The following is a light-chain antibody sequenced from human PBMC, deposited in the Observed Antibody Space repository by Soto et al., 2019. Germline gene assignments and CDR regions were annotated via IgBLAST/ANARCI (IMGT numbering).Light chain of an antibody. CDR1: QNINSY. CDR3: QQSYSTPS. CDR2: AAS. J-gene: IGKJ3*01. V-gene: IGKV1-39*01. Sequence: DIQMTQSPSSLSASVGDRVTITCRASQNINSYLNWFQQKPGKAPKLLIYAASSLQSGVPSRFSGSGSRADFTLTISSLQPADFATYYCQQSYSTPSFGPGTKVDIK.